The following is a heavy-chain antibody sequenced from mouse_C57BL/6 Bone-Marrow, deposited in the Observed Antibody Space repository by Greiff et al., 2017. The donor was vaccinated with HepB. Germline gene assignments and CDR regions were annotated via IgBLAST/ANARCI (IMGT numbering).Heavy chain of an antibody. CDR3: ARTYYGSSYDYFDY. CDR1: GYTFTSYW. D-gene: IGHD1-1*01. CDR2: IYPGSGCT. J-gene: IGHJ2*01. V-gene: IGHV1-55*01. Sequence: QVQLQQPGAELVKPGASVKMSCKASGYTFTSYWITWVKQRPGQGLEWIGDIYPGSGCTNYNEKFKSKATLTVDTSSSTAYMQLSSLTSEDSAVYYCARTYYGSSYDYFDYWGQGTTLTVSS.